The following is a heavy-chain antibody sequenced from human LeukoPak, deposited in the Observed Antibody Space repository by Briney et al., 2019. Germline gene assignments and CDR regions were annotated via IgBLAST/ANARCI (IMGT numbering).Heavy chain of an antibody. J-gene: IGHJ4*02. Sequence: GSVRDSCKASGYTFINYGITWVRQAPGQGLEWMGWISAYNSAYNGNTHYAQKLQGRVTMTTDTSTNTGYMELRSLRSDDTAVYYCAREYGSGSYTGIDYWGQGTLVSDPS. CDR1: GYTFINYG. D-gene: IGHD3-10*01. CDR3: AREYGSGSYTGIDY. V-gene: IGHV1-18*01. CDR2: ISAYNSAYNGNT.